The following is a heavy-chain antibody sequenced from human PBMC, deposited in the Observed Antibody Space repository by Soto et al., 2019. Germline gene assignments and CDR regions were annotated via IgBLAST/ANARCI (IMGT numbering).Heavy chain of an antibody. Sequence: QVQLQESGPGLVKPSETLSLTCTVSGDSFNTYYWSWVRQPAGKGLEWIGRIYRNGDTHYTSSLKRRVSMTTDTTENQCSLKVSSVTAADTAVYYCARDTRLEGATVGLYDFWGQGTLVTVSS. V-gene: IGHV4-4*07. D-gene: IGHD3-16*01. CDR1: GDSFNTYY. CDR3: ARDTRLEGATVGLYDF. CDR2: IYRNGDT. J-gene: IGHJ4*02.